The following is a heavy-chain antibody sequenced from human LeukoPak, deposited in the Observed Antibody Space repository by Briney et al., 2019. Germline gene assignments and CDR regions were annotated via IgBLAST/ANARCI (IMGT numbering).Heavy chain of an antibody. CDR2: ISSSGNSI. CDR1: GFTVISYE. Sequence: TGGSLRLSCAASGFTVISYEMNWVRQAPGKGLEWVSYISSSGNSIFYADSVKGRFTISRDNAKNSLHLQMNSLRAEDTAVYYCARALPSSYYYFDYWGQGTLVTVSS. CDR3: ARALPSSYYYFDY. D-gene: IGHD6-13*01. V-gene: IGHV3-48*03. J-gene: IGHJ4*02.